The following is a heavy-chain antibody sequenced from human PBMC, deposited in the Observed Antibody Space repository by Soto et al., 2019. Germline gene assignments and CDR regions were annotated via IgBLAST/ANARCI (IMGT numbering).Heavy chain of an antibody. CDR1: GFPFNTYA. CDR3: AKDLTIFGVVIPFDY. D-gene: IGHD3-3*01. CDR2: TSIGGNT. J-gene: IGHJ4*02. Sequence: PGGSLRLSCEASGFPFNTYAMTWFRQLPGMGLEWVSTTSIGGNTDFAESVRGRFSVSRDNSKNTLYLQMTNLRAEDAAVYYCAKDLTIFGVVIPFDYWGQGTLVTVSS. V-gene: IGHV3-23*01.